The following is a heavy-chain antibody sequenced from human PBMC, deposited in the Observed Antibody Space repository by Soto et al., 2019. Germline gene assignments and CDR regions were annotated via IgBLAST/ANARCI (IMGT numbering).Heavy chain of an antibody. CDR1: GFTFSSYA. J-gene: IGHJ3*02. CDR2: ISYDGSNK. CDR3: AREGKDYVPTRRPQGAFDI. D-gene: IGHD4-17*01. Sequence: QVQLVESGGGVVQPGRSLRLSCAASGFTFSSYAMHWVRQAPGKGLEWVAVISYDGSNKYYADSVKGRFTISRDNPKNTLYLQMNSLRPEDTAVYYCAREGKDYVPTRRPQGAFDIWGQGTMVTVSS. V-gene: IGHV3-30-3*01.